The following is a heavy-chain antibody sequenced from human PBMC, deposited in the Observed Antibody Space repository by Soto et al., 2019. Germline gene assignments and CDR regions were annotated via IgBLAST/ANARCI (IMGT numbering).Heavy chain of an antibody. Sequence: QVQLQESGPGLVKPSETLSLTCTVSGGSISSYYWNWIRQPPGKGLEWIGYIYYSGSTNYNPSLKSRVTRSVDTSKNQFSLKLSSVTAADTAVYSCARRYGGAFDIWGQGTMVTVSS. D-gene: IGHD4-17*01. CDR1: GGSISSYY. CDR2: IYYSGST. J-gene: IGHJ3*02. CDR3: ARRYGGAFDI. V-gene: IGHV4-59*08.